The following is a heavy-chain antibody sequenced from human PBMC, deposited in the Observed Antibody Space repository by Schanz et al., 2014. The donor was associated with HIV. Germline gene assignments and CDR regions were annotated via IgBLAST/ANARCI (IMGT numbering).Heavy chain of an antibody. CDR1: GFTFSDYY. CDR3: ARPDYDFWVDV. J-gene: IGHJ6*02. Sequence: QVQLVESGGGLVKPGGSLRLSCAASGFTFSDYYMSWIRQAPGKGREWISYISGSGNTIYYADSVKGRFTISRDNAKNSLSLQMNSLRAEDTAVYYCARPDYDFWVDVWGQGTTVTVSS. D-gene: IGHD3-3*01. CDR2: ISGSGNTI. V-gene: IGHV3-11*01.